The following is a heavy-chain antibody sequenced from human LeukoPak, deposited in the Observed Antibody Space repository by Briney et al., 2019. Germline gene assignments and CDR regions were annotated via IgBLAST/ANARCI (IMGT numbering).Heavy chain of an antibody. CDR1: GYSISSGFY. V-gene: IGHV4-38-2*02. J-gene: IGHJ4*02. CDR3: ASSFSLWFGIDY. D-gene: IGHD3-10*01. Sequence: SETLSLTCTVSGYSISSGFYWGWIRQSPEKGLEWIGSIYHSGSTYYNPSLKSRVTISVDTSKNQFSLKLSSMTAADTAVYYCASSFSLWFGIDYWGQGTLVTVSS. CDR2: IYHSGST.